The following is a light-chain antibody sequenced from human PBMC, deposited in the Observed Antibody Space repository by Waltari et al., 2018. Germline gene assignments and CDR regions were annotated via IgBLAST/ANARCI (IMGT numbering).Light chain of an antibody. J-gene: IGLJ2*01. Sequence: QSALTQPASVSGSPGQSITISCTGTSSDVGAYNYVSWYQQHPGKAPKLIIFDVSDRPSGVSSRFSGSKSGKTASLTISGLQAQDEADYYCSSYISSSTLELFGGGTSLTVL. CDR2: DVS. CDR1: SSDVGAYNY. CDR3: SSYISSSTLEL. V-gene: IGLV2-14*03.